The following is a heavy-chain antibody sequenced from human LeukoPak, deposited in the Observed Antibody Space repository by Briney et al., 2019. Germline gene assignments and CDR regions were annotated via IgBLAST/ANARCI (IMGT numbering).Heavy chain of an antibody. CDR2: IYTDGTT. CDR1: GFTVSSNY. D-gene: IGHD6-13*01. V-gene: IGHV3-53*01. J-gene: IGHJ4*02. CDR3: ARGIAAAGTGLYN. Sequence: GGSLRLSCTVSGFTVSSNYMSWVRQAPGKGLEWVSVIYTDGTTYNADSVKGRFTISRDNSKNTLYLQINSLRAEDTAVYYCARGIAAAGTGLYNWGQGTLLTVSS.